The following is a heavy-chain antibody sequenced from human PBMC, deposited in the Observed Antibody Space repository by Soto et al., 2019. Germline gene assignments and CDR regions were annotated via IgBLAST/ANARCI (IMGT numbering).Heavy chain of an antibody. CDR1: GFTFDDYA. D-gene: IGHD2-15*01. Sequence: EVQLVESGGGLVQPGRSLRLSCAASGFTFDDYAMHWVRQAPGKGLEWVSGISWNSGSIGYADSVKGRFTISRDNAKNSLYLQMNSLSAEDTALYYCAKVITGGSFDYWGQGTLVTVSS. J-gene: IGHJ4*02. V-gene: IGHV3-9*01. CDR2: ISWNSGSI. CDR3: AKVITGGSFDY.